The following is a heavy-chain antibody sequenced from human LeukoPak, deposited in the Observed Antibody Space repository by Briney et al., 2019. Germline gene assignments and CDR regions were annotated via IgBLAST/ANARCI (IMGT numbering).Heavy chain of an antibody. Sequence: GGSLGLSCAASGLTFSSYSMNWVRQAPGEGLEWVSSISSSSSYIYYADSVKGRFTISRDNAKNSLYLQMNSLRAEDTAVYYCAPDVDTAMRYWGQGTLVTVSS. J-gene: IGHJ4*02. D-gene: IGHD5-18*01. CDR3: APDVDTAMRY. CDR2: ISSSSSYI. CDR1: GLTFSSYS. V-gene: IGHV3-21*01.